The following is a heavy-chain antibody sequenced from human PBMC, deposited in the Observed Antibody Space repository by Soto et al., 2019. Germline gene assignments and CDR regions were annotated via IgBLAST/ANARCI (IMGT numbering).Heavy chain of an antibody. CDR2: IYYSGST. Sequence: QVQLQESGPGLVKPSETLSLTCTVSGGSISSYYWSWIRQPPGKGLEWIGYIYYSGSTNYNPSLXSXAXTXXDTSKNQFPLKLSSVTAADTAVYYCARVWGGAFAIWGQGTMVTVSS. D-gene: IGHD3-10*01. CDR1: GGSISSYY. J-gene: IGHJ3*02. V-gene: IGHV4-59*01. CDR3: ARVWGGAFAI.